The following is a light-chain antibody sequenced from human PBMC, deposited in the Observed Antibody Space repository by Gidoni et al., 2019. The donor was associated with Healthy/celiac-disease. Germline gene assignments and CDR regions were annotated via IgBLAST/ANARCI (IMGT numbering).Light chain of an antibody. CDR2: DAS. CDR3: QQRSNWPWT. Sequence: EIVLTQSPATLSLSPGERATRSCRARQSVSSYLDWYQQKPGQAPRLLIYDASNRATGIPARFSGSGSGTDFTLTISSLEPEDFAVYYCQQRSNWPWTFGQGTKVEIK. CDR1: QSVSSY. J-gene: IGKJ1*01. V-gene: IGKV3-11*01.